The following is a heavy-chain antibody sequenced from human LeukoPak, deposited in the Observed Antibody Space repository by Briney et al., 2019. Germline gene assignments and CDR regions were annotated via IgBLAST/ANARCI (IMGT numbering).Heavy chain of an antibody. V-gene: IGHV3-53*01. D-gene: IGHD2-2*01. CDR2: IYSGSST. J-gene: IGHJ4*02. CDR1: GFTVSSNY. Sequence: GGSPRLSCAASGFTVSSNYMSWVRPAPGKGLEWVSVIYSGSSTYYADSVKGRFTISRDNSKNTLYLQMNSLRDEDTAVYYCAKDGRYCSSTSCKKDDYWGQGILVTVSS. CDR3: AKDGRYCSSTSCKKDDY.